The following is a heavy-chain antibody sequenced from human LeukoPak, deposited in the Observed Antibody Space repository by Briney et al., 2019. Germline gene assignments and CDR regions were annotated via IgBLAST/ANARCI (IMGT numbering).Heavy chain of an antibody. Sequence: GESLKISCRGSGYSFTTYWIGWTGQIPGKGLERMGSIYPGDSDTRYSPSFQGQVTMSADKSINTAYLQWSSLKASDTAMYYCARRRGCSSTSCPPDSWGQGTLVTVSS. D-gene: IGHD2-2*01. CDR2: IYPGDSDT. CDR3: ARRRGCSSTSCPPDS. CDR1: GYSFTTYW. J-gene: IGHJ4*02. V-gene: IGHV5-51*01.